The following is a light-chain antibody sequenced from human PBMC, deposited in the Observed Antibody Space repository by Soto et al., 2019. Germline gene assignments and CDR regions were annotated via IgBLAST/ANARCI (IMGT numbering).Light chain of an antibody. J-gene: IGKJ3*01. Sequence: EIVLTQSPATLSLSPGERATLSCRASQSVSSYLVWYQQKPGQAPRLLIYDASTCATGIPARFSGSGSGTDFTLTISSLEPEDFAVYYCQQRSNWPPFTFGPGTKVDI. V-gene: IGKV3-11*01. CDR1: QSVSSY. CDR2: DAS. CDR3: QQRSNWPPFT.